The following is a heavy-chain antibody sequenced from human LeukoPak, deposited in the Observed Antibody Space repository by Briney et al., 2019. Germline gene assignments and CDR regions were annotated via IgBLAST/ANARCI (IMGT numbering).Heavy chain of an antibody. J-gene: IGHJ4*02. CDR2: IYYSGST. V-gene: IGHV4-31*03. D-gene: IGHD4-17*01. CDR3: ARGLLHDYGRDYFDY. Sequence: SETLSLTCTVSGGSISSGGYYWSWLRQHPGKGLEWIGYIYYSGSTYYNPSLKSRVTISVDTSKNQFSLKLSSVTAADTAVYYCARGLLHDYGRDYFDYWGQGTLVTVSS. CDR1: GGSISSGGYY.